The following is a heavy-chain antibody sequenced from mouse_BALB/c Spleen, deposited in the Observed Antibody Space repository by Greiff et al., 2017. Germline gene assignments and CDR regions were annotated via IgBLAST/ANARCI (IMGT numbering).Heavy chain of an antibody. V-gene: IGHV5-12-1*01. J-gene: IGHJ4*01. CDR2: ISSGGGST. CDR3: ARQGSYDDYYYAMDY. CDR1: GFAFSSYD. Sequence: EVHLVESGGGLVKPGGSLKLSCAASGFAFSSYDMSWVRQTPEKRLEWVAYISSGGGSTYYPDTVKGRFTISRDNAKNTLYLQMSSLKSEDTAMYYWARQGSYDDYYYAMDYWGQGTSVTVSS. D-gene: IGHD1-1*02.